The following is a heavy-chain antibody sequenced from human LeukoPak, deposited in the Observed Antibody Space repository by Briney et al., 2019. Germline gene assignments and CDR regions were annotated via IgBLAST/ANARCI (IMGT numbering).Heavy chain of an antibody. J-gene: IGHJ4*02. D-gene: IGHD6-13*01. CDR3: AKVAGYSSSRPTGRDY. V-gene: IGHV3-30*18. Sequence: PGGSLRLSCAASGFTFSSYGMHWVRQAPGKGLEWAAVISYDGSNKYYADSVKGRFTISRDNSKNTLYLQMNSLRAEDTAVYYCAKVAGYSSSRPTGRDYLGQGTLVTVSS. CDR2: ISYDGSNK. CDR1: GFTFSSYG.